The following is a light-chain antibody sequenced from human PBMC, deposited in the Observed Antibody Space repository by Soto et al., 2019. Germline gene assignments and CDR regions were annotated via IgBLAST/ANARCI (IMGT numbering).Light chain of an antibody. J-gene: IGLJ1*01. CDR3: SSYTSSRTLV. Sequence: SALTQPASVSGSPGQSITISCTGTSSDVGGYNYVSWYQQHPGKAPKLMIYDVSNRPSGVSNRFSGSKSGNTASLTISGLQAEDEADYYCSSYTSSRTLVFGTGTKVTVL. CDR2: DVS. CDR1: SSDVGGYNY. V-gene: IGLV2-14*01.